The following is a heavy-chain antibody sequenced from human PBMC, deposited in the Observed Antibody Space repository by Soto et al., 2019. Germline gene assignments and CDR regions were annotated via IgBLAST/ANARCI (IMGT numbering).Heavy chain of an antibody. CDR2: ISSTGSYT. Sequence: GGSLRLSCAASGFLFSDYYMSWIRQAPGKGLEGVSYISSTGSYTNYADSGKGRFTISRDNAKNSLSLQMNSLRAEDTAVYYCVRTCTGASCYPGEVDVWGQGTTVTVSS. D-gene: IGHD2-15*01. CDR3: VRTCTGASCYPGEVDV. CDR1: GFLFSDYY. J-gene: IGHJ6*02. V-gene: IGHV3-11*06.